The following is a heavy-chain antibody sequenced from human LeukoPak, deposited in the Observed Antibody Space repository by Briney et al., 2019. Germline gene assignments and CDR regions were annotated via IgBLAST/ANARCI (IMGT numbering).Heavy chain of an antibody. D-gene: IGHD3-10*01. CDR1: GFTFSSYD. Sequence: PGGSLRLSCAASGFTFSSYDMHWVRHATGKGLEQVSAIGTAGDTYYPGSVKGRFPICRENAKSSLYLQMNSLRAGDTAVYYCARGLYYYGSGSYYNPMWFDPWGQGTLVTVSS. CDR2: IGTAGDT. J-gene: IGHJ5*02. V-gene: IGHV3-13*04. CDR3: ARGLYYYGSGSYYNPMWFDP.